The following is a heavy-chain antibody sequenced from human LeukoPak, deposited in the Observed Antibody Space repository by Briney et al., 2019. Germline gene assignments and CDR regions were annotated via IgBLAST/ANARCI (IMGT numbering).Heavy chain of an antibody. CDR2: ISSSGSTI. CDR3: ARHLLWFGELSGGFDY. J-gene: IGHJ4*02. V-gene: IGHV3-48*03. D-gene: IGHD3-10*01. CDR1: GFTFSSYE. Sequence: GGSLRLSCAASGFTFSSYEMNWVRQAPGKGLEWVSYISSSGSTIYYADSVKGRFTISRDNAKNSLYLQMNSLRAEDTAVYYCARHLLWFGELSGGFDYWGQGTLVTVSS.